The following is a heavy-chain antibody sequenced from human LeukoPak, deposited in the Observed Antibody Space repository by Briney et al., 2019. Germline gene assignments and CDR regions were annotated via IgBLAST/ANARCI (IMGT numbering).Heavy chain of an antibody. J-gene: IGHJ6*03. D-gene: IGHD6-19*01. CDR2: ITGSGGAT. CDR3: AREGIAVAGPLTYYYYYMDV. V-gene: IGHV3-23*01. CDR1: RFSFSSYA. Sequence: GGSLRLSCAASRFSFSSYAMSWVRQAPGKGLEWVSAITGSGGATYYADSVKGRFTISRDNSKNTLYLQMNSLRAEDTAVYYCAREGIAVAGPLTYYYYYMDVWGKGTTVTVSS.